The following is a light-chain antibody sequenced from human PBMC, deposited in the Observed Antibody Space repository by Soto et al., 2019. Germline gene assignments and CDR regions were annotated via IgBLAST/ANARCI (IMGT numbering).Light chain of an antibody. CDR1: QSVGGTF. Sequence: ELVLPQSPGTLSLSPREGATLSCRASQSVGGTFLAWYQQKGGQAPRLLIHGASNRATGIPDRFSGSGSGTDFTLTISRLEPEDFAVYYCQQYGGSPRTFGQGTKVDI. V-gene: IGKV3-20*01. CDR3: QQYGGSPRT. J-gene: IGKJ1*01. CDR2: GAS.